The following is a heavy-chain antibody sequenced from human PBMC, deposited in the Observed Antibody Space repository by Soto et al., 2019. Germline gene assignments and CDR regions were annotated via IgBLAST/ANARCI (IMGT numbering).Heavy chain of an antibody. J-gene: IGHJ4*02. D-gene: IGHD3-16*01. CDR3: AKLHPSWGYFDY. CDR2: ISGSGVST. CDR1: GFTFSSCA. Sequence: VSLRLSCAASGFTFSSCAMTWVRQAPGKGLEWVSAISGSGVSTYYADSVKGRFTISRDNSKNTLYLQMNSLRAEDTAVYYCAKLHPSWGYFDYWGQGTLVTVS. V-gene: IGHV3-23*01.